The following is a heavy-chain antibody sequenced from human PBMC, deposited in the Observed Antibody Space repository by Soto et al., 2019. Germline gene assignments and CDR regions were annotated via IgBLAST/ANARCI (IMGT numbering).Heavy chain of an antibody. D-gene: IGHD6-19*01. CDR3: ATEADPEGGWYGGQLFFDY. V-gene: IGHV3-15*01. CDR2: IKSKTDGGTT. CDR1: GFTFSNAW. Sequence: EVQLVESGGGLVKPGGSLRLSCAASGFTFSNAWMSWLRQAPGKGLEWVGRIKSKTDGGTTDYAAPVKGRFTISRDGSKNTLYVQMKSLKTEGRAVYYGATEADPEGGWYGGQLFFDYWGQGTLVTVSS. J-gene: IGHJ4*02.